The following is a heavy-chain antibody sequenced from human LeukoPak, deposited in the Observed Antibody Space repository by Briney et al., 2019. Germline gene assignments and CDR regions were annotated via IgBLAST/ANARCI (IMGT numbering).Heavy chain of an antibody. D-gene: IGHD6-19*01. CDR3: ARDGGIAVAGTPH. J-gene: IGHJ4*02. V-gene: IGHV4-34*01. CDR2: INHSGST. CDR1: GGSFSGYY. Sequence: PSETLSLTCAVYGGSFSGYYWSWIRQPPGKGLEWIGEINHSGSTNYNPSLKSRVTISVDTSKNQFSLKLSSVTAADTAVYYCARDGGIAVAGTPHWGQGTLDTVSS.